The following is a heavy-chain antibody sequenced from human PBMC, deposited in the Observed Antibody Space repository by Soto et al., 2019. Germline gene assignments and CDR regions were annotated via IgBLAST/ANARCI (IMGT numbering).Heavy chain of an antibody. Sequence: QVQLVESGGGVVQPGRSLRLSCAASGFTFSSYAMHWVRQAPGKGLEWVAVISYDGSNKYYADSVKGRFTISRDNSKNTLYLQMNSLRAEETAVYYCERAPQNRYYFDYWGQGPLVTVSS. CDR3: ERAPQNRYYFDY. V-gene: IGHV3-30-3*01. CDR2: ISYDGSNK. CDR1: GFTFSSYA. J-gene: IGHJ4*02.